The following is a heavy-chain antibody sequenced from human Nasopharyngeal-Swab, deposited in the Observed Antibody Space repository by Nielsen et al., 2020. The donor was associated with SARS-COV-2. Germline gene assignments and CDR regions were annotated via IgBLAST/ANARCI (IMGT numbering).Heavy chain of an antibody. D-gene: IGHD3-16*01. V-gene: IGHV1-8*01. CDR2: MNPNSGNT. CDR3: ARKGASDY. Sequence: WVRQAPGQGLEWMGWMNPNSGNTGYAQKFQGRVTMSRDTSISTAYMELNSLTSEDPAVYYCARKGASDYWGQGTLVTVSS. J-gene: IGHJ4*02.